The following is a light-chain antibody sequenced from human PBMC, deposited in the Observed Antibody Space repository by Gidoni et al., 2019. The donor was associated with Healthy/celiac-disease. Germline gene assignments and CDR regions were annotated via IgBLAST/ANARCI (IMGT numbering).Light chain of an antibody. CDR3: QQYNSYPYT. Sequence: DLQMTQYPSTLSASVGDRVTITCRASQSISSWLAWYQQKPGKAPKLLIYDASSLESGVPSRFSGSGSGTEFTLTISSLQPDDFATYYCQQYNSYPYTFGQGTKLEIK. CDR2: DAS. CDR1: QSISSW. J-gene: IGKJ2*01. V-gene: IGKV1-5*01.